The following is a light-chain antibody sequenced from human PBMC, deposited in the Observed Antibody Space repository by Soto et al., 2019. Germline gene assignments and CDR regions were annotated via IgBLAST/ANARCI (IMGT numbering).Light chain of an antibody. CDR1: RDISNS. Sequence: DIQMTQSPSSVSASFGDRLTITCRASRDISNSLAWYQQTPGKAPKLLVRGESSLHRGVPSRFSGGGAGTEFTLTISSLQPEDFATYYCQQNSAFHRTFGQGTTVEIK. V-gene: IGKV1-12*01. J-gene: IGKJ4*01. CDR3: QQNSAFHRT. CDR2: GES.